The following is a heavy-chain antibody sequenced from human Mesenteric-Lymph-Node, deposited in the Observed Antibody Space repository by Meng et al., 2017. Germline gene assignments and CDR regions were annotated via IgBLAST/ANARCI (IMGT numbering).Heavy chain of an antibody. J-gene: IGHJ4*02. CDR1: GGSISSYY. D-gene: IGHD3-10*01. CDR2: IYYSGST. CDR3: ARAEDYGSGPFDY. V-gene: IGHV4-59*01. Sequence: SETLSLTCVVFGGSISSYYWSWIRQPPGKGLEWIGYIYYSGSTNYNPSLKSRVTISVDTSKNQFSLKLSSVTAADTAVYYCARAEDYGSGPFDYWGQGTLVTVSS.